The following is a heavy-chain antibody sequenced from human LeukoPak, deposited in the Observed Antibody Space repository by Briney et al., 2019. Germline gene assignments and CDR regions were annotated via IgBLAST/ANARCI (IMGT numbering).Heavy chain of an antibody. CDR3: ARHGKYSYGYRYFDF. J-gene: IGHJ4*02. CDR1: GYNFTNYW. V-gene: IGHV5-51*01. Sequence: GESLKISCKGSGYNFTNYWIGWVRQMPGKGLEWMGIIYPGDSDTRYSPSFQGQVTISADKSINTAYLQWSSLKASDSAMYYCARHGKYSYGYRYFDFWGQGTLVTVSS. D-gene: IGHD5-18*01. CDR2: IYPGDSDT.